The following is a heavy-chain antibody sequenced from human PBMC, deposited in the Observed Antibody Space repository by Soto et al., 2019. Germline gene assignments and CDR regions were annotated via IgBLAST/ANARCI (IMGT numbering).Heavy chain of an antibody. D-gene: IGHD3-10*01. V-gene: IGHV3-30*18. CDR1: GFTFSSYG. Sequence: QVQLVESGGGVVQPGRSLRLSCAASGFTFSSYGMHWVRQAPGKGLEWVAVISYDGSNKYYADSVKGRFTISRDNSKNTLYLQMNSLRAEDTAVYYCAKVGREWFGAFAPFDPWGQGTLVTVSS. CDR3: AKVGREWFGAFAPFDP. CDR2: ISYDGSNK. J-gene: IGHJ5*02.